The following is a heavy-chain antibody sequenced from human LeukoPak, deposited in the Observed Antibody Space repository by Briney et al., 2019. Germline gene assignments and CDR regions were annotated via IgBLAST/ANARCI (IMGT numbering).Heavy chain of an antibody. D-gene: IGHD4-17*01. CDR2: IWYDGSNK. CDR1: GFTFSSYG. Sequence: GRSLRLSCAASGFTFSSYGMHWVRQAPGKGLEWVAVIWYDGSNKYYADSVKGRFTISRDNSKNTLFLQMNSLRAEDTAGYYCARDPDDYGDYSYFDYWGQGTLVTVSS. J-gene: IGHJ4*02. V-gene: IGHV3-33*01. CDR3: ARDPDDYGDYSYFDY.